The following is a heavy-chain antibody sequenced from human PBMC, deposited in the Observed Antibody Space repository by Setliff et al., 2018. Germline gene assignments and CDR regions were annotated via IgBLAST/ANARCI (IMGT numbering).Heavy chain of an antibody. V-gene: IGHV1-69*13. D-gene: IGHD2-15*01. CDR2: IIPIFGTP. Sequence: ASVKVSCKASGGMSGTYSISWVRQAPGQGLEWMGAIIPIFGTPNYAQKFQDRVTITAGVSTSTAYMELSSLGSDDTAVYYCARDGAYCSGGSCYSFDYWGQGTPVTVS. CDR3: ARDGAYCSGGSCYSFDY. J-gene: IGHJ4*02. CDR1: GGMSGTYS.